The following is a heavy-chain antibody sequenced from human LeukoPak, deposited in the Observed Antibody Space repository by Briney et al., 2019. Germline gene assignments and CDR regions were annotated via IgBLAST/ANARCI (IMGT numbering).Heavy chain of an antibody. CDR1: GFTANTKY. J-gene: IGHJ4*02. CDR3: AKDLPPNSSGWHAFDF. V-gene: IGHV3-66*01. Sequence: GGSLRLSCAASGFTANTKYMYWVRQAPGKGLEGVSSIKSDARTDYADSVKGRFTISRDDSKNTLYLQMNSLRVDDTAVYYCAKDLPPNSSGWHAFDFWGQGTLVTVSS. CDR2: IKSDART. D-gene: IGHD6-19*01.